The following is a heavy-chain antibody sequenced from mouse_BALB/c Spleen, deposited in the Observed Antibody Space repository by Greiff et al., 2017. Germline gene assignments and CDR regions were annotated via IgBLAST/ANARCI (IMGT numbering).Heavy chain of an antibody. CDR2: IWGDGST. D-gene: IGHD1-2*01. V-gene: IGHV2-6-7*01. J-gene: IGHJ3*01. CDR3: AREIHYYGYGFAY. CDR1: GFSLTGYG. Sequence: QVQLKESGPGLVAPSQSLSITCTVSGFSLTGYGVNWVRQPPGKGLEWLGMIWGDGSTDYNSALKSRLSISKDNSKSQVFLKMNSLQTDDTARYYCAREIHYYGYGFAYWGQGTLVTVSA.